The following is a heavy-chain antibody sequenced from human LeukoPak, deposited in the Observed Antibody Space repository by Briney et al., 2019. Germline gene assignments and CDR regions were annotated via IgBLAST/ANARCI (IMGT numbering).Heavy chain of an antibody. Sequence: QPGGSLRLSCAASGFTFSGYAMSWVRQAPGKGLEWVSAITSDGTTYFADSVKGRFTISRDNSKNTLYMQMNSLRAEDTAVYYCARDIAVSGNYFDYWGQGTLVTVSS. CDR2: ITSDGTT. J-gene: IGHJ4*02. CDR1: GFTFSGYA. CDR3: ARDIAVSGNYFDY. D-gene: IGHD6-19*01. V-gene: IGHV3-23*01.